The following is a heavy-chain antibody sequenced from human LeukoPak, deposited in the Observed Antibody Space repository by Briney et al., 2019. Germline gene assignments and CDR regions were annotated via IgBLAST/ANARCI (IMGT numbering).Heavy chain of an antibody. CDR1: GFTYSSHA. CDR2: ISGSGGST. D-gene: IGHD6-19*01. Sequence: GGSLRLSCAASGFTYSSHAMSWVRQTPGKGLESVSDISGSGGSTYYADSVKGRFIISRDNSKNTLYLQMSSLRAEDTAVYYCATNAGQWLVPFDYWGHGTLVTVSS. CDR3: ATNAGQWLVPFDY. J-gene: IGHJ4*01. V-gene: IGHV3-23*01.